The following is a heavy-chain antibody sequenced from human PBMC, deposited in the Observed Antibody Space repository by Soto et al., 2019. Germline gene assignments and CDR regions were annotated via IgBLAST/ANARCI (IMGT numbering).Heavy chain of an antibody. CDR2: IKSKASGGTT. J-gene: IGHJ4*02. CDR1: GFTFTDAW. Sequence: EVQLVESGGGLVKPGGSLRLSCAASGFTFTDAWMNWVRQAPGKGLEWVGHIKSKASGGTTYYAAPVKGRFTISRDDSKNTLYLQMNNLKTEDTAVYYCTWDTSGYYYPSHWGQGTLVTVSS. V-gene: IGHV3-15*07. CDR3: TWDTSGYYYPSH. D-gene: IGHD3-22*01.